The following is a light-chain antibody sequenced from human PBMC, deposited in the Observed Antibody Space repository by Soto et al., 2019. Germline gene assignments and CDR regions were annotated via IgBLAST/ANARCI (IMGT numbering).Light chain of an antibody. J-gene: IGKJ3*01. V-gene: IGKV1-9*01. Sequence: DIQLTQSPSFLSASVGGRVTITCRASQGISKYLAWYQQKPGKAPKLLIYAASTLQSGVPSRFSGRGSGTEIILTVSSLQPEDFATYYCQQRYGPPFTFGPGTKVDIK. CDR3: QQRYGPPFT. CDR1: QGISKY. CDR2: AAS.